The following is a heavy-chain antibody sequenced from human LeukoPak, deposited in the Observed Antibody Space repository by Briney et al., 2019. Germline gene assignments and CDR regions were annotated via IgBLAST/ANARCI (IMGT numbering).Heavy chain of an antibody. V-gene: IGHV4-61*02. J-gene: IGHJ6*04. CDR2: KSVSGHT. CDR3: VRVSRIDYGANPEGDV. CDR1: DASINSGNYY. Sequence: SQTLSLTCTVSDASINSGNYYWTWIRQSAGKGLEWIGRKSVSGHTNYKSSLESRITMSVDTSKNQFSLRLNSVTTADTAVYYCVRVSRIDYGANPEGDVWGKGITVIVSS. D-gene: IGHD4/OR15-4a*01.